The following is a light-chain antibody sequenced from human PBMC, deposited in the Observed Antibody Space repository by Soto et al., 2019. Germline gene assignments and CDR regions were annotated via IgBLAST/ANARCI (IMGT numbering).Light chain of an antibody. J-gene: IGKJ1*01. Sequence: EIVLTQSPGTLSLSPGERATLSCRASQSVNSNYVAWYQQKPGQAPRLLMYGASSRATGIPDRFSGSESGTDFTLTISRLEPEDFAVYYCQQYGSSPRTFGQGTMVEIK. CDR1: QSVNSNY. CDR3: QQYGSSPRT. V-gene: IGKV3-20*01. CDR2: GAS.